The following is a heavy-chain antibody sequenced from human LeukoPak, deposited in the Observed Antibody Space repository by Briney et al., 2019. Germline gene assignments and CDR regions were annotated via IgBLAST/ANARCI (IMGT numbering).Heavy chain of an antibody. CDR2: ISTSSSYI. V-gene: IGHV3-21*01. Sequence: PGGSLRLSCAASGFIFSTYSMNWVRQAPGKGLEWVSSISTSSSYIYYADSVKGRFTISRDNANDSLYLQMNSLRAEDTAVYYCAKSFSTYSYDASHWRGAFDIWGHGTMVIVSS. D-gene: IGHD3-22*01. CDR1: GFIFSTYS. CDR3: AKSFSTYSYDASHWRGAFDI. J-gene: IGHJ3*02.